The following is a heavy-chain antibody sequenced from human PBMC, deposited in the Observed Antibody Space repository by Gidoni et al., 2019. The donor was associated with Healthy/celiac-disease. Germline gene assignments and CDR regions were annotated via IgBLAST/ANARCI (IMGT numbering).Heavy chain of an antibody. CDR2: ISWDGGST. CDR3: AKDRRGGRYYFDY. CDR1: GLPFDDYT. V-gene: IGHV3-43*01. D-gene: IGHD3-10*01. Sequence: EVQLVESGGVVVQPGGSLRLSCAASGLPFDDYTMHWVRQAPGKGLEWVSLISWDGGSTYYADSVKGRFTIARDNSKNSLYLQMNSLRTEDTALYYCAKDRRGGRYYFDYWGQGTLVTVSS. J-gene: IGHJ4*02.